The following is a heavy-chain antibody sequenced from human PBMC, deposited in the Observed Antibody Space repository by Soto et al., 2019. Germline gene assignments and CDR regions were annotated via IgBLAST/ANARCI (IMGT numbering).Heavy chain of an antibody. V-gene: IGHV1-18*01. CDR1: GYTFTSYG. Sequence: ASVKVSCKASGYTFTSYGISWVRQAPGQGLEWMGWISAYNGNTNYAQKLQGRVTMTTDTSTSTAYMELRSLRSDETAVYYCAREVLYCSGGSCRRGFDPWGQGTLVTVSS. J-gene: IGHJ5*02. CDR2: ISAYNGNT. CDR3: AREVLYCSGGSCRRGFDP. D-gene: IGHD2-15*01.